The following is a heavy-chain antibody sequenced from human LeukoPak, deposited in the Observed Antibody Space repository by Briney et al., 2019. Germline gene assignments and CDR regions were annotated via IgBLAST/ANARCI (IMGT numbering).Heavy chain of an antibody. CDR3: ARDLMAEAFDI. V-gene: IGHV3-7*01. CDR1: GFSFGNYW. Sequence: GGSLRLSCAASGFSFGNYWMTWVRQAPGKGLEWVANMKYDGSDINYVDSVKGRFTISRDNARNSLYLQMDSLRGGDTAVYYCARDLMAEAFDIWGQGTMVTVSS. CDR2: MKYDGSDI. J-gene: IGHJ3*02. D-gene: IGHD5-24*01.